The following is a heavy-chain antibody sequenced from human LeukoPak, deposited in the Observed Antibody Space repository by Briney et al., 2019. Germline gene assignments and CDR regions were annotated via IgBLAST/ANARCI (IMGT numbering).Heavy chain of an antibody. CDR2: IRYDGSNK. CDR3: AKSLVWVVVPAVMMN. CDR1: GFTFSSYG. D-gene: IGHD2-2*01. J-gene: IGHJ4*02. Sequence: PGGSLRLSCAASGFTFSSYGMHWVRQAPGKGLEWVAFIRYDGSNKYYADSVKGRFTISRDNSKNTLYLQVNSLRAEDTAVYYCAKSLVWVVVPAVMMNWGQGTLVTVSS. V-gene: IGHV3-30*02.